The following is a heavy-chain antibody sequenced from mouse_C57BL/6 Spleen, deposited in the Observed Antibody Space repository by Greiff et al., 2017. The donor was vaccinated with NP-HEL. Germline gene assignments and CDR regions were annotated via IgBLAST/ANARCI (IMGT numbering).Heavy chain of an antibody. Sequence: EVQLVESGGGVVKPGASLKLSCAASGFTFSDYGMHWVRQVPEKGLEWVAYISSGSSTIYYADKVKGRSTISRDTAKHILFVQMTGLRSEDTAMYYCAGAYYGSSYAMDYWGQGTSVTVSS. V-gene: IGHV5-17*01. D-gene: IGHD1-1*01. CDR2: ISSGSSTI. J-gene: IGHJ4*01. CDR1: GFTFSDYG. CDR3: AGAYYGSSYAMDY.